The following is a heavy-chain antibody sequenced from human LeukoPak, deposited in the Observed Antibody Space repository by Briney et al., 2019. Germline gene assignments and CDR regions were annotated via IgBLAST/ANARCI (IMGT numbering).Heavy chain of an antibody. Sequence: SETLSLTCTVSGGSISSYYWSWIRQPPGKGLEWIGEINHSGSTNYNPSLKSRVTISVDTSKNQFSLKLSSVTAADTAVYYCARLRILTGYYYYYYYMDVWGKGTTVTISS. V-gene: IGHV4-34*01. J-gene: IGHJ6*03. CDR1: GGSISSYY. D-gene: IGHD3-9*01. CDR3: ARLRILTGYYYYYYYMDV. CDR2: INHSGST.